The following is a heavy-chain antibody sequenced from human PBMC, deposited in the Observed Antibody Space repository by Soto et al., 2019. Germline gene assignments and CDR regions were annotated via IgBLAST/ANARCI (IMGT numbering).Heavy chain of an antibody. J-gene: IGHJ6*02. CDR2: IWYDGSNK. V-gene: IGHV3-33*01. CDR3: ARDLITGTTGYYYYGMDV. D-gene: IGHD1-20*01. Sequence: PGGSLRLSCAASGFTFSSYGMHWVRQAPGKGLEWVAVIWYDGSNKYYADSVKGRFTISRDNSKNTLYLQMNSLRAEDTAVYYCARDLITGTTGYYYYGMDVWGQGTTATVSS. CDR1: GFTFSSYG.